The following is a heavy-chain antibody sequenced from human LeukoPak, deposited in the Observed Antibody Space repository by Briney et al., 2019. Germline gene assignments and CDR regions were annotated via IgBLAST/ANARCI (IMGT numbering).Heavy chain of an antibody. CDR1: GFTFNSYA. D-gene: IGHD6-19*01. CDR2: IFGSCGSA. Sequence: GGSLRLSCAASGFTFNSYAMYWVRQAPGKGLEWVSGIFGSCGSAHYADSVKARPTISRDNSKNTVYLQMDSLSVEDTAVYYCAKTTTGYSSGRYPGRPVDHWGQGTLVIVSS. CDR3: AKTTTGYSSGRYPGRPVDH. J-gene: IGHJ4*02. V-gene: IGHV3-23*01.